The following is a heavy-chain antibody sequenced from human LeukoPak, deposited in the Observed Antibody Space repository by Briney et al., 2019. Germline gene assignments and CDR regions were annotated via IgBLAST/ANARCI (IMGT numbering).Heavy chain of an antibody. CDR1: GFTFSTSA. Sequence: GGSLRLSCAASGFTFSTSAIHRVRQAPGKGPEWVAATWFDGSEKYNEDVLKGRFTISRDNSQSTVYLQMNSLSAEDTAVYFCVIDRRDSETHWGQGTLVTVSS. J-gene: IGHJ4*02. D-gene: IGHD1-26*01. V-gene: IGHV3-33*01. CDR2: TWFDGSEK. CDR3: VIDRRDSETH.